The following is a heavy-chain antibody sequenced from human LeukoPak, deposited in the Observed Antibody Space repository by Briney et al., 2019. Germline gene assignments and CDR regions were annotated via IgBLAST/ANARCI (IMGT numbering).Heavy chain of an antibody. CDR1: GGSISSNTFY. V-gene: IGHV4-39*01. D-gene: IGHD2-8*02. CDR3: ARLLGPDGVNY. CDR2: MYHSGST. Sequence: PETLSLTCTISGGSISSNTFYWGWIRQTPGKRLEWIGSMYHSGSTYYNPSLKSRVTISVDTSKNQFSLKLSSVTAADTAVYYCARLLGPDGVNYWGHGTLVTVSS. J-gene: IGHJ4*01.